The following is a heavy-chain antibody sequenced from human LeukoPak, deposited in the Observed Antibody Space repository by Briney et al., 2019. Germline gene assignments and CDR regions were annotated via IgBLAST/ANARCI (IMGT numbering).Heavy chain of an antibody. CDR3: VKDSQNTAMVFDY. V-gene: IGHV3-23*01. J-gene: IGHJ4*02. Sequence: PGGSLRLSCAASGFTFSSYAMSWVRQAPGKGLEWVSAISGSGGSTYYADSVKGRFTISRDNSKNTLYLQMKSLRAEDTAVYYCVKDSQNTAMVFDYWGQGTLVTVSS. CDR1: GFTFSSYA. D-gene: IGHD5-18*01. CDR2: ISGSGGST.